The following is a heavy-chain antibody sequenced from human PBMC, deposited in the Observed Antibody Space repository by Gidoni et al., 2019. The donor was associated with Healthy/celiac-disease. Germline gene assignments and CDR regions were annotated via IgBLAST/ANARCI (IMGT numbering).Heavy chain of an antibody. Sequence: EVQLVESGGGLVKPGGSLRLSCAASGFPFSSYSMNWVRQAPGKGLEWVSSISSSSSYIYYADSVKGRFTISRDNAKNSLYLQMNSLRAEDTAVYYCARGTMVRGVGYGMDVWGQGTTVTVSS. CDR3: ARGTMVRGVGYGMDV. CDR2: ISSSSSYI. V-gene: IGHV3-21*01. D-gene: IGHD3-10*01. CDR1: GFPFSSYS. J-gene: IGHJ6*02.